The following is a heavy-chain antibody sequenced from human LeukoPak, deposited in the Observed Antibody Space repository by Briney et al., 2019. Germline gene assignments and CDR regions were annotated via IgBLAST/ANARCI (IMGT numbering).Heavy chain of an antibody. D-gene: IGHD3-3*01. J-gene: IGHJ4*02. Sequence: ASVKVSCKXSGYTFTGYYMHWVRQAPGQGLERMGWINPNSGGTNYAQKFQGRVTMTRDTSISTAYMELSRLRSDDTAVYYCASGTPTRLGALFGVVTNFDYWGQGTLVTVSS. V-gene: IGHV1-2*02. CDR1: GYTFTGYY. CDR3: ASGTPTRLGALFGVVTNFDY. CDR2: INPNSGGT.